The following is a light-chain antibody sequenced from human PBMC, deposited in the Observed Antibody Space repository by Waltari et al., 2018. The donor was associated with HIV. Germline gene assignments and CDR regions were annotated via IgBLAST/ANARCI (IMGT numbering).Light chain of an antibody. J-gene: IGKJ4*01. Sequence: DIVMTQSPDSLAVSLGERATINCRSRQSILYSSNNKNFLAWYQQKPGQPPKPLIYWASTRESGVPDRFSGSGSGTDFTLTISSLQAEDVAVYYCQQYYTTSPLTFGGGTKVEIK. V-gene: IGKV4-1*01. CDR2: WAS. CDR3: QQYYTTSPLT. CDR1: QSILYSSNNKNF.